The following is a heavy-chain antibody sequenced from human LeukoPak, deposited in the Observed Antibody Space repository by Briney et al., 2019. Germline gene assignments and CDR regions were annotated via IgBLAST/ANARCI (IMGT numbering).Heavy chain of an antibody. CDR1: GFTFSSYA. CDR2: ISYDGSNK. D-gene: IGHD6-13*01. J-gene: IGHJ4*02. Sequence: GRSLRLSCAASGFTFSSYAMHWVRQAPGKGLEWVAVISYDGSNKYYADSVKGRFTISRDNSKNTLYLQMNSLRAEDTAVYYCARGFGYSNNYYFDYWGQGTLVTVSS. V-gene: IGHV3-30*14. CDR3: ARGFGYSNNYYFDY.